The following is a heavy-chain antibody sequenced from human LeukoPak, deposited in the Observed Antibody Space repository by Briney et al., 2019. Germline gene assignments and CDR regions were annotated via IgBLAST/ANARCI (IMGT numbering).Heavy chain of an antibody. CDR1: GGPFSGYY. V-gene: IGHV4-34*01. CDR2: INHSGST. D-gene: IGHD2-2*01. J-gene: IGHJ4*02. Sequence: SETLSLTCAVYGGPFSGYYWSWIRQPPGKGLEWIGEINHSGSTNYNPSLKSRVTISVDTSKNQFSLKLSSVTAADTAVYYCARGYCSSTSCSPYYFDYWGQGTLVTVSS. CDR3: ARGYCSSTSCSPYYFDY.